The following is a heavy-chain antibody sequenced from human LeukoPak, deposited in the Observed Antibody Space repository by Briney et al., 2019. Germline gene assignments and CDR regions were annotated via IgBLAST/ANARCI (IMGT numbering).Heavy chain of an antibody. CDR1: GGSISSGNSHY. Sequence: PSQTLSLTCTVSGGSISSGNSHYWNWIRQPAGKGLEWIGRIYTTGRTMYNPSLKSRLTISIDTSKNQFFLKLSSVTAADTAIYYCARDPVGDITMDPWGQGTLVTVSS. D-gene: IGHD3-22*01. V-gene: IGHV4-61*02. CDR2: IYTTGRT. J-gene: IGHJ5*02. CDR3: ARDPVGDITMDP.